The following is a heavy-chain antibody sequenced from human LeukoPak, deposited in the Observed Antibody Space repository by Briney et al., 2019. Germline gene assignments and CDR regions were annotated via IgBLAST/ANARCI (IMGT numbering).Heavy chain of an antibody. D-gene: IGHD7-27*01. V-gene: IGHV3-11*01. Sequence: GGSLRLSCAASGFIISDYYMSWIRLAPGKGLEWLSYSSTSGSTISYADSVKGRFTISRDNAKNSLYLQMNSLRAEDTAVYYCARDTALTGKGQWGRFDPWGQGILVTVSS. J-gene: IGHJ5*01. CDR2: SSTSGSTI. CDR1: GFIISDYY. CDR3: ARDTALTGKGQWGRFDP.